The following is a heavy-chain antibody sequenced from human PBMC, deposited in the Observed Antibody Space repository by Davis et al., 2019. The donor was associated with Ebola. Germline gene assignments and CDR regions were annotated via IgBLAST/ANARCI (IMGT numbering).Heavy chain of an antibody. CDR1: GFTFSSYG. V-gene: IGHV3-33*01. D-gene: IGHD2-15*01. J-gene: IGHJ6*02. CDR2: IWYDGSNK. CDR3: AREQVVVVAQTNYYYYYGMDV. Sequence: GGSLRLSCAASGFTFSSYGMHWVRQAPGKGLEWVAVIWYDGSNKYYADYVKGRFTISRDNPKNSLYLQMNSLRAEDTAVYYCAREQVVVVAQTNYYYYYGMDVWGQGTTVTVSS.